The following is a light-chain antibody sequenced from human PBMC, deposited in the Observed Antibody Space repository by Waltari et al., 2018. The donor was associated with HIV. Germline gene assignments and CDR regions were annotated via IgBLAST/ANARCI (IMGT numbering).Light chain of an antibody. CDR3: SSYTSSSTV. CDR1: SSDVGGFNY. J-gene: IGLJ3*02. Sequence: QSALTQPASVSGSPGQSNTIPCTATSSDVGGFNYVSWYQHHPGNAPKLMIYEVSNRPSGVSNRFSGSKSGNTASLTISGLQAEDEADYYCSSYTSSSTVFGGGTKLTVL. V-gene: IGLV2-14*01. CDR2: EVS.